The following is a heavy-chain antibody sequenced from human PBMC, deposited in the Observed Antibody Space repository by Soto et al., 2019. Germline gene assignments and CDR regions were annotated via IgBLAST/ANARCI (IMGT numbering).Heavy chain of an antibody. CDR2: ISAYNGNT. CDR1: GYTFTSYG. V-gene: IGHV1-18*01. D-gene: IGHD4-17*01. J-gene: IGHJ3*02. Sequence: ASVKVSCKASGYTFTSYGISWVRQAPGQGLEWMGWISAYNGNTNYAQRLQGRVTMTTDTSTSTVYMELSSLRSEDTAVYYCATESHDYGDFDAFDIWGQGTMVTVSS. CDR3: ATESHDYGDFDAFDI.